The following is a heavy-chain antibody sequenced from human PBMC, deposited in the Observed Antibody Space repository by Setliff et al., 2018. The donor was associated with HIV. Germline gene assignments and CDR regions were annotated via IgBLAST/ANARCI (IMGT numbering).Heavy chain of an antibody. D-gene: IGHD2-15*01. V-gene: IGHV1-69*13. Sequence: VKVSCKASGGTFSSYVISWVRQAPGQGPEWMGGIIPMYGVTNYAQKFQGRVTITTDETTSTAYMELSSLRSEDTAVYYCALPYCSGGNCWSSASLPPAGWFDPWGQGTLVTVSS. CDR2: IIPMYGVT. CDR1: GGTFSSYV. J-gene: IGHJ5*02. CDR3: ALPYCSGGNCWSSASLPPAGWFDP.